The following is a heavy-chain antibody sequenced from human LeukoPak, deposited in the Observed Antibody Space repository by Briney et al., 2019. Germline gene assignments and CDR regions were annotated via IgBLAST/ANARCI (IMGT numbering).Heavy chain of an antibody. Sequence: ASVKVSCKASGGTLSRYAISWVRQAPGQGLEWMGRIIPIFGIANYAQKFQGRVTITADKSTSTAYMELSSLRSEDTAVYYCARAYSSGWTPANYYYYYGMDVWGQGTTVTVSS. CDR2: IIPIFGIA. CDR3: ARAYSSGWTPANYYYYYGMDV. CDR1: GGTLSRYA. V-gene: IGHV1-69*04. J-gene: IGHJ6*02. D-gene: IGHD6-19*01.